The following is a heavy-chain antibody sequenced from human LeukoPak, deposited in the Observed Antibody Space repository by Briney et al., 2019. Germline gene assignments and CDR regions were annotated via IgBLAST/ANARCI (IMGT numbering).Heavy chain of an antibody. D-gene: IGHD2-21*02. Sequence: SETLSLTCSVSGGSINSEGFYWSWIRQHPGKGLEWIAYIYHSGRTYYNPSLKSRLTISVDTSKNQFSTSLKSVTAADTAVHFCARVVTSSFYFFDSWGQGTLVSVSS. CDR1: GGSINSEGFY. V-gene: IGHV4-31*03. CDR3: ARVVTSSFYFFDS. CDR2: IYHSGRT. J-gene: IGHJ4*02.